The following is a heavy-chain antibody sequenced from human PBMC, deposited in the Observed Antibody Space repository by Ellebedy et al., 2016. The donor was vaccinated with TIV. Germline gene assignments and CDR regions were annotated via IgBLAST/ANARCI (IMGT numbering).Heavy chain of an antibody. J-gene: IGHJ6*02. Sequence: GESLKISCVVSGFTFTLYSMNWVRQAPGKGLEWVSSISTSSSYIYYGDSVRGRFTVSRDNGKNTLYLQMDSLRAEDTAVYYCAQSSTYAKSMDVWGQGTTVTVSS. CDR2: ISTSSSYI. D-gene: IGHD2-2*01. CDR1: GFTFTLYS. V-gene: IGHV3-21*01. CDR3: AQSSTYAKSMDV.